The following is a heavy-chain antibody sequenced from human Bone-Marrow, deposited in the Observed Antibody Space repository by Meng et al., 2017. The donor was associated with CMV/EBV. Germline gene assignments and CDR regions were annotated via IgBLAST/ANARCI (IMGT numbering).Heavy chain of an antibody. CDR2: IRYDGGNK. V-gene: IGHV3-30*02. Sequence: GESLKISCAASGFTFSSYAMHWVRQAPGKGLEWVAFIRYDGGNKYYADSVKGRFTISRDNSKNTLYLQMNSLRAEDTAVYYCAKEYIVVLPAARIFDYWGQGTLVTVSS. CDR1: GFTFSSYA. CDR3: AKEYIVVLPAARIFDY. J-gene: IGHJ4*02. D-gene: IGHD2-2*01.